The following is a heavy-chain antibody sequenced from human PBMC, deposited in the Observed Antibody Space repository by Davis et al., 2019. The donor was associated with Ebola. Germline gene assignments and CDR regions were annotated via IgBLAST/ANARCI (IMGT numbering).Heavy chain of an antibody. D-gene: IGHD4-17*01. CDR2: TYPGDSDT. CDR1: GYSFTSYW. Sequence: PGGSLRLSCTGSGYSFTSYWIGWVRQMPGKGLEWMGITYPGDSDTRYSPSFQGQVTISADKSIITAYLQWSSLRASDTAMYYCARQTTVTTRWNYGMDVWGQGTTVTVSS. CDR3: ARQTTVTTRWNYGMDV. V-gene: IGHV5-51*01. J-gene: IGHJ6*02.